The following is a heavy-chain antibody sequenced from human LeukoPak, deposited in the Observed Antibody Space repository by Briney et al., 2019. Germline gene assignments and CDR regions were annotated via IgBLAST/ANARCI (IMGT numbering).Heavy chain of an antibody. V-gene: IGHV3-23*01. D-gene: IGHD2-15*01. Sequence: GGSLRLSCAASGFTFREYSMSWVRQAPGKGLEWVSNIRSNGGDTYYTDSVKGRFTISRDNSKNTLYLEMNSLRAEDTAVYYGAKGGYTTWSDPWGQGTLVTVSS. CDR1: GFTFREYS. CDR2: IRSNGGDT. CDR3: AKGGYTTWSDP. J-gene: IGHJ5*02.